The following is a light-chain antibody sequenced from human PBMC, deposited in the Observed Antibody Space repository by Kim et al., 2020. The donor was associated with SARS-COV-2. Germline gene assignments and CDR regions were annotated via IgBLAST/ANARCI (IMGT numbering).Light chain of an antibody. Sequence: SPGERATPSCRARQSAGSPYLAWYQQKPGQAPRLLIYAASRRAAGIPDRFSGSGSGTDFTLTISRLEPEDFAVYYCQQSGRSPLSFGGGNKLEI. J-gene: IGKJ4*01. CDR3: QQSGRSPLS. CDR2: AAS. CDR1: QSAGSPY. V-gene: IGKV3-20*01.